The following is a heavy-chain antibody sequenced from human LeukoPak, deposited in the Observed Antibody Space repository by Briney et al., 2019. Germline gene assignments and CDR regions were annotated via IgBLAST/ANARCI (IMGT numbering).Heavy chain of an antibody. D-gene: IGHD6-13*01. J-gene: IGHJ3*02. V-gene: IGHV4-39*01. CDR3: ARDRPSIAAAGIVDI. Sequence: PSETLSLTCTVSGGSITSSGYYWGWIRQPPGKGLEWIGSIYYSGSTYYTPSLKSRVTMSVDTSKNPFSLKLSSVTAADTAVYYCARDRPSIAAAGIVDIWGQGTMVTVSS. CDR1: GGSITSSGYY. CDR2: IYYSGST.